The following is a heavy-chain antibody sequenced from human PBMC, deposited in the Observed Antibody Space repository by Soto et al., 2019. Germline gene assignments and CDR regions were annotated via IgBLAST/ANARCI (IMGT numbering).Heavy chain of an antibody. CDR1: GFTFSSYA. CDR2: ISGSGGST. D-gene: IGHD3-22*01. V-gene: IGHV3-23*01. J-gene: IGHJ6*02. CDR3: AKDRNRVTMIVEKFDV. Sequence: PGGSLSLSCAVSGFTFSSYAMSWVRQAPGEGLEWVSAISGSGGSTYYADSVKGRFTISRDNSKNTMYLQMNSLRAEDTAVYYCAKDRNRVTMIVEKFDVWGQGTMVTVSS.